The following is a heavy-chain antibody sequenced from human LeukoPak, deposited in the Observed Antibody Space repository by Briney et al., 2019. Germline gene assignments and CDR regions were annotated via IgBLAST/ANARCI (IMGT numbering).Heavy chain of an antibody. D-gene: IGHD6-19*01. CDR3: AKRNSFSSGWFTD. Sequence: GGSLRLSCAASRFNFSSYSINWVRQAPGEGLEWVSSISSSSTYIYYADSMKGRFTISRDNAKNSLYLQMNNLRAEDTAVYYCAKRNSFSSGWFTDWGQGTLVTVSS. J-gene: IGHJ4*02. CDR1: RFNFSSYS. CDR2: ISSSSTYI. V-gene: IGHV3-21*04.